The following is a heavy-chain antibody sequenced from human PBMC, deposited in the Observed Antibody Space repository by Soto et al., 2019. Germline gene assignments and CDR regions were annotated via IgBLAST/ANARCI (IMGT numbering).Heavy chain of an antibody. CDR1: GFTVSSYY. J-gene: IGHJ6*03. CDR3: ARDRASYMDV. V-gene: IGHV3-66*01. CDR2: IYSGGST. Sequence: PGGSLRLSCAASGFTVSSYYMSWVRQAPGKGLEWVSVIYSGGSTYYADSVKGRFTISRDNPKNTLYLQMNSLRAEDTAVYYCARDRASYMDVWGKGTTVTVSS.